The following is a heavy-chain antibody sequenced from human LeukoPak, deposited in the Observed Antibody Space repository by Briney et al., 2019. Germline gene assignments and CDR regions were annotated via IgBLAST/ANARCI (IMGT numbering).Heavy chain of an antibody. CDR2: INPYSGGT. CDR3: ARDRPGYDSSGYYYAPGRQAFDI. V-gene: IGHV1-2*02. CDR1: GYTFTDYY. J-gene: IGHJ3*02. D-gene: IGHD3-22*01. Sequence: ASVKVSCKASGYTFTDYYMHWVRQAPGQGLEWMGWINPYSGGTNYAQKFQGRVTMTRDTSISTAYMELNRLRSDDTAVYYCARDRPGYDSSGYYYAPGRQAFDIWGQGTMVTVSS.